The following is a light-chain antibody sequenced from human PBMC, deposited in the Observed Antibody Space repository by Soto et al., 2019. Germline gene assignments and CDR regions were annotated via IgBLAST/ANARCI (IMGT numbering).Light chain of an antibody. V-gene: IGKV3-20*01. CDR3: QHFVNSLYMYT. CDR1: QDIRTNY. Sequence: EIVLTQSPGTLSLSPGEGATLSCRSIQDIRTNYLPWYQQKPCQAPRLLIFGASSRASGVPGRFSGSGSETAFTLTISSLETEHSAVYYCQHFVNSLYMYTFGLRTKVDIK. CDR2: GAS. J-gene: IGKJ2*01.